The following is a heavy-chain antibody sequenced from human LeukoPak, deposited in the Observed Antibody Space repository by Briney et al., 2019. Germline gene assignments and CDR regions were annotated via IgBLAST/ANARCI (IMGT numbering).Heavy chain of an antibody. CDR3: ARRDYAAWFDP. V-gene: IGHV4-39*01. CDR1: GDSITSGAFY. Sequence: SETLSLTCNVSGDSITSGAFYWAWIRQSPGKGLEWIGNVYYSGSTQYNPSLRGRASISMDKTKNQFSLNLNSVSVTDTAIYYCARRDYAAWFDPWGQGTLATVSS. CDR2: VYYSGST. D-gene: IGHD4/OR15-4a*01. J-gene: IGHJ5*02.